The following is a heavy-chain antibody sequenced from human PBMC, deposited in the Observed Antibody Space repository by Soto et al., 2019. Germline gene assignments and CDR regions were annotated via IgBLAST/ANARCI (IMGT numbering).Heavy chain of an antibody. CDR1: GYTFTSYG. D-gene: IGHD3-10*01. Sequence: QVQLVQSGAEVKKPGASVKVSCKASGYTFTSYGISWVRQAPGQGLEWMGWISAYNGNTNYAQKFQGRVTMITDTSTSTAYMELRSLRSDDTAVYYWAREGLLWFGGESKYYGMDVWGQGTTVTVSS. V-gene: IGHV1-18*01. CDR3: AREGLLWFGGESKYYGMDV. CDR2: ISAYNGNT. J-gene: IGHJ6*02.